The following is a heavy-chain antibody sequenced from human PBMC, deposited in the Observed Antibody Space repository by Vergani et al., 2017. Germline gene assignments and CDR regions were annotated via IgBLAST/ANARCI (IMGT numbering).Heavy chain of an antibody. V-gene: IGHV3-21*04. CDR2: ISGNNDDV. Sequence: EVDLVESGGGLAQPGGSLRLSCEASGITFWKFGMHWVRQGPGKGLEWVSSISGNNDDVYYADSVKGRFTISRDNAKNSLYLQMNSLRAEDTAVYYCASSNSGSFQAHDAFDIWGQGTMVTVSS. D-gene: IGHD1-26*01. J-gene: IGHJ3*02. CDR3: ASSNSGSFQAHDAFDI. CDR1: GITFWKFG.